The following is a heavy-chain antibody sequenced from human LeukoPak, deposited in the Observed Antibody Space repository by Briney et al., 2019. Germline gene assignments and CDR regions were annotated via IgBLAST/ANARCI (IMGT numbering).Heavy chain of an antibody. CDR3: ATGPYAAFEM. CDR2: VKGDGIST. J-gene: IGHJ3*02. D-gene: IGHD2-2*01. Sequence: PGRSLRLSCAASGFTFTKFWMHWVRQAPGRGLVWVSRVKGDGISTLYADSVKGRFTISRDNAKNTLYLQMNSLRADDTALYYCATGPYAAFEMWGQGTMVTVSS. CDR1: GFTFTKFW. V-gene: IGHV3-74*01.